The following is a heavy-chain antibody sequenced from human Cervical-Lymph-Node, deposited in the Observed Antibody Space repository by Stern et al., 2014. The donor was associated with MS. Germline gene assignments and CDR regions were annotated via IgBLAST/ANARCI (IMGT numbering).Heavy chain of an antibody. Sequence: DQLVESGGGLVKPGGSLRLSCAASGFTFSDYYMNWIRQAPGRGLEWVSYITSSGSSRYYVDSVKGRFTISRDNANNSLYLQMNSLRAEDTAVYYCASPGPQNAFDIWGQGTMVTVSS. V-gene: IGHV3-11*01. CDR2: ITSSGSSR. CDR3: ASPGPQNAFDI. J-gene: IGHJ3*02. CDR1: GFTFSDYY.